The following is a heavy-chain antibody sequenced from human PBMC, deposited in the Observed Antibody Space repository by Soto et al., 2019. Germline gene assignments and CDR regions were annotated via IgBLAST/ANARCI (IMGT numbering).Heavy chain of an antibody. V-gene: IGHV3-23*01. D-gene: IGHD5-18*01. J-gene: IGHJ4*02. CDR2: ISDSGGST. CDR1: GFTFTNYG. CDR3: AAALSGYTPNYDY. Sequence: GGSLRLSCVASGFTFTNYGMNWVRQAPGKGLEWVSAISDSGGSTFYADSAKGRFTISRDNSKNTLYLQMNGLRSEDTAIYYCAAALSGYTPNYDYWGQGTPVTVSS.